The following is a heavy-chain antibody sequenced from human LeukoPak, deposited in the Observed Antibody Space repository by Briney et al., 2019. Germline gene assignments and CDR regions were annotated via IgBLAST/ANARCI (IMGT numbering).Heavy chain of an antibody. V-gene: IGHV4-39*01. CDR1: GGSISSSSYY. J-gene: IGHJ4*02. D-gene: IGHD3-3*01. CDR3: ARSITIFGVGTFDY. CDR2: IYYSGST. Sequence: PSETLSLTCTVSGGSISSSSYYWGWIRQPPGKGLEWIGSIYYSGSTYYNPSLKSRVTISVDTSKNQFSLKLSSVTAADTAVYYCARSITIFGVGTFDYWGQGTLVTVSS.